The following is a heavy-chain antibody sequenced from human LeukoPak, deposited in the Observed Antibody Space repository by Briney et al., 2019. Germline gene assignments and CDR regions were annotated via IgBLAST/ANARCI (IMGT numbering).Heavy chain of an antibody. CDR3: ARGLGSSNNWFDP. CDR1: GGSISSGGYY. V-gene: IGHV4-31*03. D-gene: IGHD6-13*01. Sequence: KPSETLSLTCTVSGGSISSGGYYWSWIRQHPGKGLEWIGYIYYSGSTYYNPSLKSRVTISVDTSKNQFSLKLSSVTAADTAVYYCARGLGSSNNWFDPWGQGTLVTVSS. J-gene: IGHJ5*02. CDR2: IYYSGST.